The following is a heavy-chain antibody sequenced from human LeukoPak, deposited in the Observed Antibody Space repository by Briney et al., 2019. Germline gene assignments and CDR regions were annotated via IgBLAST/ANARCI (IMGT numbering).Heavy chain of an antibody. V-gene: IGHV4-34*01. J-gene: IGHJ5*02. CDR3: ARGGYYDSSGFTNWFDP. CDR1: GESFSGYY. Sequence: SETLSLTCAVYGESFSGYYWSWIRQPPGKGLEWIGEINHSGSTNYNPSLKSRVTISVDTSKNQFSLKLSSVTAADTAVYYCARGGYYDSSGFTNWFDPWGQGTLVTVSS. D-gene: IGHD3-22*01. CDR2: INHSGST.